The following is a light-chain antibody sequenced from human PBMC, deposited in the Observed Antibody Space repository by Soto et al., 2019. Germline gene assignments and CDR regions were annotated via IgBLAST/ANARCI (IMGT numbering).Light chain of an antibody. J-gene: IGLJ2*01. CDR3: YSYTTTNTWL. CDR2: EVT. CDR1: SNDVGAYNY. Sequence: QSVLTQPASMSGSPRQSITISCAGTSNDVGAYNYVSWYQHHPGQAPKLMIYEVTNRPSGVSPRFSGSKSGNTASLTISGLQAEDEADYYCYSYTTTNTWLFGGGTKLTVL. V-gene: IGLV2-14*01.